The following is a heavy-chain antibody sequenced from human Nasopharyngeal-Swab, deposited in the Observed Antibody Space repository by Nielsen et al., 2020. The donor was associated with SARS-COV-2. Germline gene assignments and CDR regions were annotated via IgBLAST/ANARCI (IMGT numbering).Heavy chain of an antibody. D-gene: IGHD2-15*01. CDR1: GFTFSDSA. CDR2: LRSKGNTYAT. Sequence: GESLKISCAASGFTFSDSAIHWVRQASGNGLDWVGRLRSKGNTYATAYSASVKGRFIIFRDDPTNTAYLQMNSLKTEDTAMYYCTRCGGGCYSGRDYWGQGTLVTVSS. V-gene: IGHV3-73*01. J-gene: IGHJ4*02. CDR3: TRCGGGCYSGRDY.